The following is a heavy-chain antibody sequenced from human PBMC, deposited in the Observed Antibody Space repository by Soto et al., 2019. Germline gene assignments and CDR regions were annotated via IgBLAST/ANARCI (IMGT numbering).Heavy chain of an antibody. V-gene: IGHV4-61*08. J-gene: IGHJ6*02. CDR1: GGSISSGGYY. D-gene: IGHD6-13*01. CDR2: IYYSGST. CDR3: ARHAAANYYYYGMDV. Sequence: SETLSPTCTVSGGSISSGGYYLSWIRQPPGKGLEWIGYIYYSGSTNYNPSLKSRVTISVDTSNNQFSLELSSVTAADTAVYYCARHAAANYYYYGMDVWGQGTTVTVSS.